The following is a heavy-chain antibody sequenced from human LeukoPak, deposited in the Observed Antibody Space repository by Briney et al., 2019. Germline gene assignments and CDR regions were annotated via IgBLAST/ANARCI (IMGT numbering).Heavy chain of an antibody. J-gene: IGHJ4*02. D-gene: IGHD3-16*01. CDR2: IYHSGST. CDR1: GYSISHDYY. CDR3: ARTNSDYYFDY. V-gene: IGHV4-38-2*02. Sequence: SQTLSLTCTVSGYSISHDYYWGWIRQSPGKGLEWIGSIYHSGSTYYNASLKSRVTISVDTSKNQFSLKLSSVTAADTAVYYCARTNSDYYFDYWGQGTLVTVSS.